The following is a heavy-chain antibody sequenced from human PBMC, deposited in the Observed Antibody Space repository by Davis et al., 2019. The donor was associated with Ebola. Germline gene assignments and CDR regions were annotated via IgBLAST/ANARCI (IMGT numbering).Heavy chain of an antibody. V-gene: IGHV4-59*01. CDR2: IYYSGST. CDR3: ARSSTYYDFWSGYQREYYYYYMDV. Sequence: SETLSLTCTVSGGSISSYYWSWIRQPPGKGLEWIGYIYYSGSTNYNPSLKSRVTISVDTSKNQFSLKLHSVTAADTAVYYCARSSTYYDFWSGYQREYYYYYMDVWGKGTTVTVSS. J-gene: IGHJ6*03. CDR1: GGSISSYY. D-gene: IGHD3-3*01.